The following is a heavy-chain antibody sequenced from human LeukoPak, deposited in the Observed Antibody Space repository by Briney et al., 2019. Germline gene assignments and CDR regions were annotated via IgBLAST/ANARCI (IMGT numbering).Heavy chain of an antibody. J-gene: IGHJ4*02. CDR2: ISYDGSNK. CDR3: ARDPRHQYYGSGSYYFDY. CDR1: GFTFSSYA. D-gene: IGHD3-10*01. Sequence: QPGGSPRLSCAASGFTFSSYAMHWVRQAPGKGLEWVAVISYDGSNKYYADSVKGRFTISRDNSKNTLYLQMNSLRAEDTAVYYCARDPRHQYYGSGSYYFDYWGQGTLVTVSS. V-gene: IGHV3-30*04.